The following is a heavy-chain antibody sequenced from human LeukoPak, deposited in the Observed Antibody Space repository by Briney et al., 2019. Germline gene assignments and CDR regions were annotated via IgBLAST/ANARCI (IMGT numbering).Heavy chain of an antibody. CDR1: GFTFSSYA. D-gene: IGHD3-3*01. Sequence: PGGSLRLSCAASGFTFSSYAMSWVRPAPGKGLEWVSAISGSGGSTYYADSVKGRFTISRDNSKNTLYLQMNSLRAEDTAVYYCAKDKDTIFGVVIIGYYFDYWGQGTLVTVSS. CDR2: ISGSGGST. CDR3: AKDKDTIFGVVIIGYYFDY. J-gene: IGHJ4*02. V-gene: IGHV3-23*01.